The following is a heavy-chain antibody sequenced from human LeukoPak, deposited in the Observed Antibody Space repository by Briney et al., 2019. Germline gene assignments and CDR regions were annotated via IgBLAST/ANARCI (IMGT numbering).Heavy chain of an antibody. Sequence: ASVMVSCKASGYTFTSYYMHWVRQAPGQGLEWMGIINPSGGSTSYAQKFQGRVTMTRDTSTSTVYMELSSLRSEDTAVYSCARDVPYSSGWSYYYYYGMDVWAQGTTVTVSS. CDR3: ARDVPYSSGWSYYYYYGMDV. D-gene: IGHD6-19*01. CDR1: GYTFTSYY. CDR2: INPSGGST. V-gene: IGHV1-46*01. J-gene: IGHJ6*02.